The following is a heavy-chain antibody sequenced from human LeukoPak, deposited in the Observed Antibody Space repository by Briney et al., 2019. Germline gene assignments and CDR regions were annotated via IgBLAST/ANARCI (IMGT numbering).Heavy chain of an antibody. D-gene: IGHD3-22*01. V-gene: IGHV1-18*01. J-gene: IGHJ4*02. CDR1: GYTFTSYG. CDR3: ARGWANYYDSNGYHDC. Sequence: ASVKVSCEASGYTFTSYGISWVRQAPGQGLEWMAWISANSGNTYYAQKVRGRVTMTTDTSTSTAYMELRSLRSDDTAVYYCARGWANYYDSNGYHDCWGQGTLVTVSS. CDR2: ISANSGNT.